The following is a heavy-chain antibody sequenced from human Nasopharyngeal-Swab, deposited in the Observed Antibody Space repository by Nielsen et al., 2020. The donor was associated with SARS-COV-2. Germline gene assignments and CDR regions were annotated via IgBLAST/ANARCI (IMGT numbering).Heavy chain of an antibody. J-gene: IGHJ4*02. CDR3: ATGAGTYYDS. V-gene: IGHV3-74*01. CDR2: VKSDGST. D-gene: IGHD6-19*01. CDR1: GFTFSRYW. Sequence: GESLKISCAASGFTFSRYWMHWVRQAPGKGLVWVSCVKSDGSTIYADSVKGRFTISRDNAKNTLYLQMNSLRAEDTAVYYCATGAGTYYDSWGQGTLVTVSS.